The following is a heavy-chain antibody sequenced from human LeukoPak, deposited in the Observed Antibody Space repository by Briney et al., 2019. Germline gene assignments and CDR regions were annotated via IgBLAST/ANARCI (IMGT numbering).Heavy chain of an antibody. CDR3: ARAGIAAAAFDDAFDI. Sequence: GGSLRLSCAASGFTFSSYWMSWVRQAPGKGLEWVANIKQDGSEKYDVDSVKRRFTISRDNAKNSRYLQMNSLRAEGTSVYYCARAGIAAAAFDDAFDIWGQGTMVTVSS. CDR2: IKQDGSEK. CDR1: GFTFSSYW. V-gene: IGHV3-7*01. J-gene: IGHJ3*02. D-gene: IGHD6-13*01.